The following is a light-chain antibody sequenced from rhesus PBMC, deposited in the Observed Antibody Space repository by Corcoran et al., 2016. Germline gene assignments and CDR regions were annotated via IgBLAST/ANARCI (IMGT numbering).Light chain of an antibody. CDR1: QSVSNW. J-gene: IGKJ2*01. V-gene: IGKV1-22*01. CDR3: LQYASSPYS. CDR2: KAS. Sequence: DIQMTQSPSSLSASVGDTVTITCRASQSVSNWLDWYQQKPGKAPKLLLYKASSFQSGVPSRFSGRGSGTDFTLTISSLQPEDFATYYCLQYASSPYSFGQGTKVDI.